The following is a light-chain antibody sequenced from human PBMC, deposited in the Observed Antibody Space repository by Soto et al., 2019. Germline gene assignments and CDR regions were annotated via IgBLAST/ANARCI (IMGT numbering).Light chain of an antibody. V-gene: IGKV3-15*01. J-gene: IGKJ1*01. CDR2: GAS. CDR3: LQYNNWWT. CDR1: QSVSSS. Sequence: DMVMTQAPATLSVSRGERATLSCRASQSVSSSLAWYQQKPGRSPRLLIYGASTRAIGIPARFSGSGSGTEFTLSISSLQSEDFAVYYCLQYNNWWTFGQGTKVEIK.